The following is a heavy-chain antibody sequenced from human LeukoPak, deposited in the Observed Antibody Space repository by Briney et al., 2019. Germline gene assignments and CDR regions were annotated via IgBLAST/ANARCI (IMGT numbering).Heavy chain of an antibody. V-gene: IGHV3-20*04. CDR1: GFTFDDYG. D-gene: IGHD3-22*01. Sequence: AGGSLRLSCAASGFTFDDYGMSWVRQAPGKGLEWVSGINWNGGSTGYADSVKGRFTISRDNSKNSLYLQMNSLRTEDTALYYCAKDMESGYRYYFDYWGQGTLVTVSS. CDR2: INWNGGST. J-gene: IGHJ4*02. CDR3: AKDMESGYRYYFDY.